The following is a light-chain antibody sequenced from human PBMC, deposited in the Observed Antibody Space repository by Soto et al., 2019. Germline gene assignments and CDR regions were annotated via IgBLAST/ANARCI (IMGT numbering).Light chain of an antibody. CDR2: GAS. CDR3: LLYFSPDRYT. J-gene: IGKJ2*01. V-gene: IGKV3-20*01. CDR1: QSVTSSH. Sequence: EIVLTQTPGTLSLSPGERATLSCRASQSVTSSHLAWSQQKPGQAPRLLIYGASTRATGIPDRFSGSGSDTDFSLTIRRLDPEDFAMYYCLLYFSPDRYTFGPGTKVQIK.